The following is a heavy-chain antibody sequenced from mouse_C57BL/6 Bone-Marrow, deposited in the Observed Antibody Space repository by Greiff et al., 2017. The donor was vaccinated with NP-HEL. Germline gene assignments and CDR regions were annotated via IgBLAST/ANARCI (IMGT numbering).Heavy chain of an antibody. J-gene: IGHJ4*01. V-gene: IGHV6-6*01. CDR1: GFTFSDAW. Sequence: EVQLQQSGGGLVQPGGSMKLSCAASGFTFSDAWMDWVRQSPEKGLEWVAEIRNKANNHATYYAESVKGRFTISRDDSKSSVYLQMNSLRAEDTGIYYCTSEGLRYAMDYWGQGTSVTVSS. D-gene: IGHD2-4*01. CDR3: TSEGLRYAMDY. CDR2: IRNKANNHAT.